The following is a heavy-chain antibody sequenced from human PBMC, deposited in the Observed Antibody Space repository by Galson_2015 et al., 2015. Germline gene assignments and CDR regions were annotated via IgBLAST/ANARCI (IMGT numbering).Heavy chain of an antibody. V-gene: IGHV3-30*18. J-gene: IGHJ4*02. D-gene: IGHD6-19*01. CDR2: SYDGSNK. Sequence: SYDGSNKYYADSVKGRFTISRDNSKNTLYLQMNSLRAEDTAVYYCAKDYSSGPDYWGQGTLVTVSS. CDR3: AKDYSSGPDY.